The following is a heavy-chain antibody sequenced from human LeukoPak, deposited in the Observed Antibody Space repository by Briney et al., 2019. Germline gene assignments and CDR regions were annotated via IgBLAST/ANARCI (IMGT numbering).Heavy chain of an antibody. CDR1: GYTFSNYD. Sequence: ASVRVSCKTSGYTFSNYDIYWVRQAPGQGLEWMGWINPSSGGTMYAQNFQGRVTMTRDTSISTAYMDLSGLNSDDTAIYYCAGDNRDYFDNWGQGTLVTVSS. CDR3: AGDNRDYFDN. V-gene: IGHV1-2*02. CDR2: INPSSGGT. J-gene: IGHJ4*02.